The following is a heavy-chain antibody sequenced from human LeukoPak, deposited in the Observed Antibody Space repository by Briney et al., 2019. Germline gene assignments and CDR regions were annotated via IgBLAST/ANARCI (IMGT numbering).Heavy chain of an antibody. D-gene: IGHD3-10*02. J-gene: IGHJ6*04. V-gene: IGHV3-48*04. CDR3: AELGITMIGGV. Sequence: SGGSLRLSCTASGFTFIKGWMSWVRQAPGKGLEWVSYISSSSSTIYYADSVKGRFTISRDNAKNSLYLQMNSLRAEDTAVYYCAELGITMIGGVWGKGTTVTISS. CDR1: GFTFIKGW. CDR2: ISSSSSTI.